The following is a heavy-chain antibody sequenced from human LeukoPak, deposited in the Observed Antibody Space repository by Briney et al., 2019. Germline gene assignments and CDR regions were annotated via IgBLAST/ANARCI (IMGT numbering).Heavy chain of an antibody. CDR2: FYTSGST. D-gene: IGHD5-24*01. V-gene: IGHV4-61*02. J-gene: IGHJ4*02. CDR3: ARGRDGYNFLNRGEYYYFDY. CDR1: GGSISSGSYY. Sequence: SETLSLTCTVSGGSISSGSYYWSWIRQPAGKGLEWIGRFYTSGSTNYDPSLKSRVTISVDTSKNQFSLKLNSVTAADTAVYYCARGRDGYNFLNRGEYYYFDYWGQGTLVTVSS.